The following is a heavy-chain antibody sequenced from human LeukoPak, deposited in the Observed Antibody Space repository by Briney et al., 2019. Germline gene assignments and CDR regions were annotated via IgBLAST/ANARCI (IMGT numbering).Heavy chain of an antibody. CDR2: ISSSSSTI. J-gene: IGHJ5*02. CDR3: ARSRGLELRGASTLTGNWFDP. Sequence: GGSLRLSCAASGFTFSSYSMNWVLQAPGKGLEWVSYISSSSSTIYYADSVKGRFTISRDNAKNSLYLQMNSLRAEDTAVYYCARSRGLELRGASTLTGNWFDPWGQGTLVTVSS. D-gene: IGHD1-7*01. V-gene: IGHV3-48*01. CDR1: GFTFSSYS.